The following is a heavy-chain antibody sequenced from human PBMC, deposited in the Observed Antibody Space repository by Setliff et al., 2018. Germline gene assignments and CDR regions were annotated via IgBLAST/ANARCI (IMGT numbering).Heavy chain of an antibody. J-gene: IGHJ4*02. CDR2: IYYRGDT. CDR1: GDSISSFSYY. D-gene: IGHD1-1*01. V-gene: IGHV4-39*01. Sequence: SETLSLTCTVPGDSISSFSYYWGWIRQPPGKGLEWIGRIYYRGDTYYNASLKGRLTISVDTAQNQFSLRLTSVTAADTAVYYCARTGTYRYFDYWGQGALVTVSS. CDR3: ARTGTYRYFDY.